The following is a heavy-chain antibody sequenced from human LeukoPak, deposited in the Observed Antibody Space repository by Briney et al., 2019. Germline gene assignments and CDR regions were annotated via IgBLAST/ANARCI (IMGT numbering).Heavy chain of an antibody. J-gene: IGHJ4*02. V-gene: IGHV4-39*02. CDR2: IYYSGST. CDR3: AREWRYYDSSGYLGY. Sequence: SETLSLTCTVSGGSISSNNYYWGWIRQPPGRGLEWIGSIYYSGSTYYNPSLKSRVTISVDTSKNQFSLKLSSVTAADTAVYYCAREWRYYDSSGYLGYWGQGTLVTVSS. D-gene: IGHD3-22*01. CDR1: GGSISSNNYY.